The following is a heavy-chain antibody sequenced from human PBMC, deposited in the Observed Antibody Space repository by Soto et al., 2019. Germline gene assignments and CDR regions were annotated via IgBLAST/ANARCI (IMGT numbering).Heavy chain of an antibody. V-gene: IGHV1-2*02. CDR3: ASRSFPDLYRSRSYTTDV. CDR2: INPNSGGT. CDR1: GYTFTGYY. J-gene: IGHJ6*02. D-gene: IGHD6-19*01. Sequence: ASVKVSCKASGYTFTGYYMHWVRQAPGQGLEWMGWINPNSGGTNYAQKFQGRVTMTRDTSISTAYMELSRLRSDDTAVYYCASRSFPDLYRSRSYTTDVCGQAITVTV.